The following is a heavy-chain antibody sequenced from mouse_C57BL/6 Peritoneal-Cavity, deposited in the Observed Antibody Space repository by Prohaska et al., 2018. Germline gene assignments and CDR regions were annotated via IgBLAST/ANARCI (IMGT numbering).Heavy chain of an antibody. Sequence: HGKSLEWIGDINPNNGGTSYNQKFKGKATLTVDKSSSTAYMERSSLTSEYSAVYYCARSYYYGNSGYFDYWGQGTTLPVSS. D-gene: IGHD1-1*01. CDR2: INPNNGGT. CDR3: ARSYYYGNSGYFDY. J-gene: IGHJ2*01. V-gene: IGHV1-26*01.